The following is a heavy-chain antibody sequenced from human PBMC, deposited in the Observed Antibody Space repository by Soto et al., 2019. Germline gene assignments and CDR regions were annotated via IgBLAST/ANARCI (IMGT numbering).Heavy chain of an antibody. Sequence: PSETLSLTCTVSGDSIGSGDFYWTWIRQSPGKGLEYIGHIYKSGRTYYNPSLKSRPIISLDTSKNQFFLSLNSVTAADTAIYYCAKSLSASSGWFDPWGQGTLVTVSS. CDR1: GDSIGSGDFY. V-gene: IGHV4-30-4*01. J-gene: IGHJ5*02. D-gene: IGHD6-6*01. CDR3: AKSLSASSGWFDP. CDR2: IYKSGRT.